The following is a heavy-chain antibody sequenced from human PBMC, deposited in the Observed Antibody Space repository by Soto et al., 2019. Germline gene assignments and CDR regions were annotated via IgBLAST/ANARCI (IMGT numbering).Heavy chain of an antibody. J-gene: IGHJ3*02. CDR1: GGSISSYY. CDR3: ARYRWSKGNAAFDI. Sequence: PSETLSLTCTVSGGSISSYYWSWIRQPPGKGLEWIGYIYYSGSTNYNPSLKSRVTISVDTSKNQFSLKLSSVTAADTAVYYCARYRWSKGNAAFDIWGQGTMVTVSS. V-gene: IGHV4-59*01. D-gene: IGHD2-8*02. CDR2: IYYSGST.